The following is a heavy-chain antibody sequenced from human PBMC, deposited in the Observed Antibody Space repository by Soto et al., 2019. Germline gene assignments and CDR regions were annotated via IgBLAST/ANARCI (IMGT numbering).Heavy chain of an antibody. Sequence: GGSLRLSCAASGFIFSSYAMSWVRQAPGKGLEWVSAISANAVSTYYADSVKGRFTISRDNSKNALYLQMNSLRAEDTAVYYCADRSLTGHNSFDYWDQGTLVTVSS. V-gene: IGHV3-23*01. CDR2: ISANAVST. CDR1: GFIFSSYA. J-gene: IGHJ4*02. D-gene: IGHD3-9*01. CDR3: ADRSLTGHNSFDY.